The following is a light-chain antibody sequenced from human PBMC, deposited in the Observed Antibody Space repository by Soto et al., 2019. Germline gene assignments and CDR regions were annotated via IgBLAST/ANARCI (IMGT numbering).Light chain of an antibody. CDR2: TAS. J-gene: IGKJ1*01. Sequence: DIQMTQSPSSLSASVGDRVTITWRASQNIKNYLSWYQQKPGKAPKLLIYTASSLQSGVPSRFSGSGFGTDFSLTIDSLQPEDFASYYCQQSYSTPWTFGRGTKVDIK. CDR1: QNIKNY. V-gene: IGKV1-39*01. CDR3: QQSYSTPWT.